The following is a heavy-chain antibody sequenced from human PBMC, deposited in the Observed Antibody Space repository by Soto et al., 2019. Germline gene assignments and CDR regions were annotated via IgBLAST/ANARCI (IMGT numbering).Heavy chain of an antibody. CDR2: INSDGSST. Sequence: EVQLVESGGGLVQPGGSLRLSCAASGFTFSSYWMHWVRQAPGKGLVWVSRINSDGSSTSYADSVKGRFTISRDNAKNTLNLQMNSLRAEDTAVYYCARVNGRIGQQHNPYYYYGMDVWGQGTTVTVSS. D-gene: IGHD6-13*01. J-gene: IGHJ6*02. V-gene: IGHV3-74*01. CDR1: GFTFSSYW. CDR3: ARVNGRIGQQHNPYYYYGMDV.